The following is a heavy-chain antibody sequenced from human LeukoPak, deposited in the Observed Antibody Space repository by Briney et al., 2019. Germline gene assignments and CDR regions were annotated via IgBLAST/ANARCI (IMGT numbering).Heavy chain of an antibody. CDR2: ITGSGDNT. CDR1: GFTFSSHA. CDR3: AKPMEDIVVVPRPNPLLDYYYYYGLDV. J-gene: IGHJ6*02. V-gene: IGHV3-23*01. Sequence: GGSLRLSCAASGFTFSSHAMIWVRQAPGKGLEWVSAITGSGDNTYYSDAVKGRFTISRDNSMDTLWLQMNSLRAEDTAVYYCAKPMEDIVVVPRPNPLLDYYYYYGLDVWGQGTTVTVSS. D-gene: IGHD2-2*01.